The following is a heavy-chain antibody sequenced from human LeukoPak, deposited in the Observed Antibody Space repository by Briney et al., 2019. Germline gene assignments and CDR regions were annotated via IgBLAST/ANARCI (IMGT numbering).Heavy chain of an antibody. D-gene: IGHD4-17*01. CDR3: ARGGDYYFDY. V-gene: IGHV4-61*01. CDR1: GGSVSGGSYY. CDR2: IYYSGST. J-gene: IGHJ4*02. Sequence: SETLSLTCTVSGGSVSGGSYYWSWIRQPPGKGLEWIGYIYYSGSTNYNPSLKSRVTISVDTSKNQFSLKLSSVTAADTAVYYCARGGDYYFDYWGQGTLVTVSS.